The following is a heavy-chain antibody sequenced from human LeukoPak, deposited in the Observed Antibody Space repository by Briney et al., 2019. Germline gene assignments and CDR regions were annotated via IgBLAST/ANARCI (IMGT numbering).Heavy chain of an antibody. CDR3: ARDWNAGSGWFLWFDP. V-gene: IGHV3-20*04. J-gene: IGHJ5*02. CDR1: GFTFDDYG. D-gene: IGHD6-19*01. Sequence: GGSLRLSCAASGFTFDDYGMSWVRHAPGKGLEWVSGINWNGGSTGYADSVKGRFTISRDNAKNSLYLQMNSLRAGDTAVYYCARDWNAGSGWFLWFDPWGQGTLVAVSS. CDR2: INWNGGST.